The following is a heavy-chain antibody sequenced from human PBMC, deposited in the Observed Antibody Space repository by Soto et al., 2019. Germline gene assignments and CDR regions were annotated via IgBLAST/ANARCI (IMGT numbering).Heavy chain of an antibody. CDR1: GGTFSSYA. CDR2: IIPIFGTA. J-gene: IGHJ6*02. D-gene: IGHD3-22*01. Sequence: GASVKVSSKASGGTFSSYAISWVRQAPGQGLEWMGGIIPIFGTANYAQKFQGRVTITADESTTTAYMELSSLRSEDTAVYYCARDLKRYYDSSGYGYYYYGMDVWGQGTTVTVSS. CDR3: ARDLKRYYDSSGYGYYYYGMDV. V-gene: IGHV1-69*13.